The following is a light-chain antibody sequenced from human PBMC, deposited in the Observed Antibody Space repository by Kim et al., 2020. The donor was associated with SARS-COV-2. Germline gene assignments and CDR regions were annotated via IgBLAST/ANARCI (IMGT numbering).Light chain of an antibody. CDR1: QGGTSN. Sequence: SPGERTTLHCRDSQGGTSNLAGYQQKPGQAPRLLIYGASTRATGIPARFSGSGSGTEFSLTISTLQSEDFAVYYCQQYNDWPPITFGPGTRLEIK. V-gene: IGKV3D-15*01. CDR2: GAS. J-gene: IGKJ5*01. CDR3: QQYNDWPPIT.